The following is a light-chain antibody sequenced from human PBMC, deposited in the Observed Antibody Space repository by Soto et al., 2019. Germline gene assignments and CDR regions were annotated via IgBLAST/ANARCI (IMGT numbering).Light chain of an antibody. V-gene: IGKV3-11*01. CDR3: QQRSRWPALT. CDR2: DAS. CDR1: QSVSYN. J-gene: IGKJ4*02. Sequence: EVILTQFPATLSLSAGESATLSCRASQSVSYNLAWYQQKPGQAPRLLIYDASTRAPGIPPRFSGSGSGTDFTLTIRSLEPEDSAIYYCQQRSRWPALTFGGGTKVEI.